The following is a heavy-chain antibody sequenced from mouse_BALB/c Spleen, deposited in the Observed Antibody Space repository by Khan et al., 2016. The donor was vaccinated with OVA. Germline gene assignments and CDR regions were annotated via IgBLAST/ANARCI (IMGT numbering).Heavy chain of an antibody. CDR2: INPKNGVT. Sequence: EVQLQQSGPELVKPGASVKISCKTSGYTFTENTLHWVKQSPGKSLEWIGVINPKNGVTSYNQKFKGKVTLNVDKSSSTAYLEFRSLTSEDSAVYCYSRDAGRYWGQGTSVTVSS. D-gene: IGHD3-3*01. CDR1: GYTFTENT. J-gene: IGHJ4*01. V-gene: IGHV1-18*01. CDR3: SRDAGRY.